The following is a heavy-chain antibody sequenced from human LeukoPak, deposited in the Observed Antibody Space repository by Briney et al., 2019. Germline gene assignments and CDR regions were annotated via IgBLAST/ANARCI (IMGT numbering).Heavy chain of an antibody. J-gene: IGHJ4*02. V-gene: IGHV3-11*01. CDR3: ARDLSTSSEDWWDY. CDR2: ISSSGSSI. Sequence: PGGSLRLSCAASGFTFSDFYMSWIRQAPGKGLEWISYISSSGSSIYYAHSVRGRFTISRDNAKSSLYLQMNTLRAEDTAVYYCARDLSTSSEDWWDYWGQGTLVTVSS. CDR1: GFTFSDFY. D-gene: IGHD6-13*01.